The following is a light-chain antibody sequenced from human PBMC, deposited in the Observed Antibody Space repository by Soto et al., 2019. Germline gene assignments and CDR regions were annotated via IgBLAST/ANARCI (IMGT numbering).Light chain of an antibody. CDR1: QNIDTY. CDR3: QHCYSPPWT. J-gene: IGKJ1*01. Sequence: DIQMTQSPSSLSASVGDSVTFTCRASQNIDTYVNWYQQKPGKAPSLLIYAASSLQSGVPSRFSGSGSGTDFTLTISSLQPEYVAIYYCQHCYSPPWTFGQGSKVEIK. V-gene: IGKV1-39*01. CDR2: AAS.